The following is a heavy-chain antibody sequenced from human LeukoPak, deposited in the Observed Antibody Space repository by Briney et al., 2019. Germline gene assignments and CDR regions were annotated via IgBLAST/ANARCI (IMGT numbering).Heavy chain of an antibody. V-gene: IGHV4-61*02. CDR2: IYTSGST. D-gene: IGHD6-13*01. Sequence: SQTLSLTCTVSGGSISTGSYYCSWIRQPAGKGLEWIGRIYTSGSTNYNPSLKSRVTISVDTSKNQFSLKLSSVTAADTAVYYCARSSNGLMVYAIAHPGYSSSWFFDYWGQGTLVTVSS. CDR1: GGSISTGSYY. CDR3: ARSSNGLMVYAIAHPGYSSSWFFDY. J-gene: IGHJ4*02.